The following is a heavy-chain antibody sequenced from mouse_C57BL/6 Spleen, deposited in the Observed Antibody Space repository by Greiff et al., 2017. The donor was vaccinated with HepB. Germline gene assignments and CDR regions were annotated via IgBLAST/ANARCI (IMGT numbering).Heavy chain of an antibody. J-gene: IGHJ2*01. D-gene: IGHD3-2*02. V-gene: IGHV1-63*01. CDR2: IYPGGGYT. Sequence: QVHVKQSGAELVRPGTSVKMSCKASGYTFTNYWIGWAKQRPGHGLEWIGDIYPGGGYTNYNEKFKGKATLTADKSSSTAYMQFSSLTSEDSAIYYCASTAQGYYFDYWGQGTTLTVSS. CDR1: GYTFTNYW. CDR3: ASTAQGYYFDY.